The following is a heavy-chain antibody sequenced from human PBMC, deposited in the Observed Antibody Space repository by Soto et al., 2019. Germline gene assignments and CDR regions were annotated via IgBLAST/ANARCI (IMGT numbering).Heavy chain of an antibody. J-gene: IGHJ4*02. CDR1: GFTFSYYG. V-gene: IGHV3-30*18. CDR3: AKEDGGGWYYFDY. D-gene: IGHD6-19*01. Sequence: QVQLVESGGGVVQPGRSLRLSCAASGFTFSYYGIHWVRQAPGKGLEWVAVISYDGSNKYYADSVKGRFTISRDNSKNTLYLQMNSLRAEDTAVYYCAKEDGGGWYYFDYWGQGTLVTVSS. CDR2: ISYDGSNK.